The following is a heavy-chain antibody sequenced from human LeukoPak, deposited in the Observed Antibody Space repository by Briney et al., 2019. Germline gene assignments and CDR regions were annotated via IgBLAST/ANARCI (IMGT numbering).Heavy chain of an antibody. CDR1: GFTFSSYA. CDR2: IYYSGTT. CDR3: VRAVSLIQFDY. D-gene: IGHD2-21*01. V-gene: IGHV4-59*01. Sequence: LRLSCAASGFTFSSYAMHWVRQAPGKGLEWIGFIYYSGTTNYNPSLKSRVTISIDTSKNQFSLKLTSLTAADTAVYYCVRAVSLIQFDYWSQGTLVTVSS. J-gene: IGHJ4*02.